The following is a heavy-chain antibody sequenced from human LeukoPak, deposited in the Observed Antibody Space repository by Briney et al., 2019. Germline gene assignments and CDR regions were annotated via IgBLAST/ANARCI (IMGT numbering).Heavy chain of an antibody. Sequence: GGSLRLSCAASGFTFSSYWVSWVRQAPGKGLEWVANIKQDGSEKYYVDSVKGRFTISRDNAKNSLYLQMNSLRAEDTAVYYCARDLHYYGSGSYFWGQGTLVTVSS. CDR2: IKQDGSEK. CDR3: ARDLHYYGSGSYF. V-gene: IGHV3-7*01. J-gene: IGHJ4*02. CDR1: GFTFSSYW. D-gene: IGHD3-10*01.